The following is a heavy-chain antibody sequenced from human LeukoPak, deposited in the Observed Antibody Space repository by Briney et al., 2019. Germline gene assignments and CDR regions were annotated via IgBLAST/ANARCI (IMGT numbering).Heavy chain of an antibody. CDR3: AREGSSGYYPLFDY. CDR2: IYSGGST. CDR1: GFTVSSNS. D-gene: IGHD3-22*01. V-gene: IGHV3-53*01. Sequence: GGSLRLSCTVSGFTVSSNSMSWVRQAPGKGLEWVSVIYSGGSTYYADSVRGRFTISRDNSKNTLYLQMNSLRAEDTAVYYCAREGSSGYYPLFDYWGQGTLVTVSS. J-gene: IGHJ4*02.